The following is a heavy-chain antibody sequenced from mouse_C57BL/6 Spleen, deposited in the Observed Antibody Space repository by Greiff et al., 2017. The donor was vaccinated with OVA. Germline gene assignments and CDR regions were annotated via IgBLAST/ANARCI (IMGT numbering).Heavy chain of an antibody. CDR1: GFTFSDYY. V-gene: IGHV5-12*01. CDR2: ISNGGGST. J-gene: IGHJ2*01. CDR3: ARRGLLGDFDY. D-gene: IGHD1-1*01. Sequence: EVMLVESGGGLVQPGGSLKLSCAASGFTFSDYYMYWVRQTPEKRLEWVAYISNGGGSTYYPDTVKGRFTISRDNAKNTLYLQMSRLKSEDTAMYYCARRGLLGDFDYWGQGTTLTVSS.